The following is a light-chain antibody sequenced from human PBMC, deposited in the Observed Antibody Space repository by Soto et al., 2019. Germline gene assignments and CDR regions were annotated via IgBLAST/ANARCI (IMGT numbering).Light chain of an antibody. Sequence: DVVMTQSPLSLPVTLGQPASISCRSSQSLVYSDGNAYLNWFQQRPGQSPRRLIYKVSNRDSGVPDRFIGSGSSTNFTLKISRVEAEDVGVYYCMQNTHWPPRTFAKETKVE. CDR3: MQNTHWPPRT. CDR2: KVS. V-gene: IGKV2-30*01. CDR1: QSLVYSDGNAY. J-gene: IGKJ1*01.